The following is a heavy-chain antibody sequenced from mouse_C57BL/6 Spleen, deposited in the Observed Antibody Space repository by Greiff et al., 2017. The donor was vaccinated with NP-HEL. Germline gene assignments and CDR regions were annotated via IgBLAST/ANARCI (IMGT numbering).Heavy chain of an antibody. V-gene: IGHV14-4*01. CDR3: TTVIGYY. D-gene: IGHD2-14*01. CDR2: IDPENGDT. Sequence: EVQLQQSGAELVRPGASVKSSCTASGFNIKDDYMHWVKQRPEQDLEWIGWIDPENGDTEYASKFQGKATITADTSSNTAYLQLSSLTSEDTAVYYCTTVIGYYWGQGTTLTVSS. J-gene: IGHJ2*01. CDR1: GFNIKDDY.